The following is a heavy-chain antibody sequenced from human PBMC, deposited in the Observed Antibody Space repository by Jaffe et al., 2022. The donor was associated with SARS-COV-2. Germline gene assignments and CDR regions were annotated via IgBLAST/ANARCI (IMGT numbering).Heavy chain of an antibody. CDR3: ARVSRCSGGSCYYFDY. Sequence: QVQLVESGGGVVQPGRSLRLSCAASGFTFSSYAMHWVRQAPGKGLEWVAVISYDGSNKYYADSVKGRFTISRDNSKNTLYLQMNSLRAEDTAVYYCARVSRCSGGSCYYFDYWGQGTLVTVSS. CDR2: ISYDGSNK. V-gene: IGHV3-30-3*01. CDR1: GFTFSSYA. D-gene: IGHD2-15*01. J-gene: IGHJ4*02.